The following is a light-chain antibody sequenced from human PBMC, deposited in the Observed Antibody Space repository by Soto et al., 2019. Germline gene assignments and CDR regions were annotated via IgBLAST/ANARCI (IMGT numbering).Light chain of an antibody. CDR1: ELGDKY. CDR3: QAWDSSTVV. V-gene: IGLV3-1*01. Sequence: SYELTQPPSVSVSPGQTANITCSGDELGDKYACWYQQKPGQSPVLVIYQDTKRPSGIPERFSASNSGNTATLTIGVTQAMDEADYYCQAWDSSTVVFGGGTKVTVL. J-gene: IGLJ2*01. CDR2: QDT.